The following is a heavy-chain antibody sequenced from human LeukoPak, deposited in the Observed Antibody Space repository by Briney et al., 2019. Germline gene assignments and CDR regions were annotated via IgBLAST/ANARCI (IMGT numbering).Heavy chain of an antibody. Sequence: GGSLRLSCAASGFTFSSYAMSWVRQAPGKGLEWVSAISGSGGSTYYADSVKGRFTISRDSSKNTLYLQMNSLRAEDTAVYYCAKGRRDWRYYFDYWGQGTLVTVSS. V-gene: IGHV3-23*01. CDR3: AKGRRDWRYYFDY. CDR2: ISGSGGST. CDR1: GFTFSSYA. D-gene: IGHD3-3*01. J-gene: IGHJ4*02.